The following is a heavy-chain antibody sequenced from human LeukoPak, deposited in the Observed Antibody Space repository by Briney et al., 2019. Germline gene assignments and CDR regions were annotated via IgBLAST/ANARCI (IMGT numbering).Heavy chain of an antibody. CDR1: GYSFTTHW. V-gene: IGHV5-51*01. D-gene: IGHD4-23*01. CDR2: IYPGDSDT. J-gene: IGHJ4*02. CDR3: ARQFGGNSEFDY. Sequence: GESLKISCKASGYSFTTHWIGWVRQMPGKGLEWMGIIYPGDSDTKYTPSFQGQVTISVDKSTNTAYLQWSSLKASGTAMYYCARQFGGNSEFDYWGQGTLVTVSS.